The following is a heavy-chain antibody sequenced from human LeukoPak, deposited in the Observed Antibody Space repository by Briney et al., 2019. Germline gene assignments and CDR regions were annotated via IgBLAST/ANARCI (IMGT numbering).Heavy chain of an antibody. Sequence: GGSLRLSCAASGFTFSTYDITWVRQAPGDGLEWVSTINDRGRSTHYADSVKGRFTISRDNSKNTLYLQMDSPRAEDTAVYYCVRDTGRSYAEAFDIWGQGTMVTVSS. CDR2: INDRGRST. V-gene: IGHV3-23*01. CDR3: VRDTGRSYAEAFDI. CDR1: GFTFSTYD. D-gene: IGHD1-26*01. J-gene: IGHJ3*02.